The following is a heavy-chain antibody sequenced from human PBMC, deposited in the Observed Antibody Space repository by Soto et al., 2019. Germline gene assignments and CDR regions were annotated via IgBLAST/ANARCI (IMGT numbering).Heavy chain of an antibody. D-gene: IGHD1-20*01. J-gene: IGHJ4*02. Sequence: SETLSLTCAVSSGSLNSNDWWTWVRQPPGKGLEWIGEIDHTGSTNYNPSLQGRVTISMDKSKNQFSLNLNSVTAADTAVYYCATLTYIDYWGQGTLVTVSS. CDR2: IDHTGST. CDR3: ATLTYIDY. V-gene: IGHV4-4*02. CDR1: SGSLNSNDW.